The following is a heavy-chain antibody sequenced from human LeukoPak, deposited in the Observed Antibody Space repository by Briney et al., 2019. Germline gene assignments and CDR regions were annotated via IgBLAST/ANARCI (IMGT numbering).Heavy chain of an antibody. D-gene: IGHD4-11*01. CDR1: GYSIGSGYY. CDR3: ARVRGAVYYYYYMDV. CDR2: INHSGST. V-gene: IGHV4-38-2*02. J-gene: IGHJ6*03. Sequence: PSETLSLTCTVSGYSIGSGYYWAWIRQPPGKGLEWIGEINHSGSTNYNPSLKSRVTISVDTSKNQFSLKLSSVTAADTAVFYCARVRGAVYYYYYMDVWGKGTTVTVSS.